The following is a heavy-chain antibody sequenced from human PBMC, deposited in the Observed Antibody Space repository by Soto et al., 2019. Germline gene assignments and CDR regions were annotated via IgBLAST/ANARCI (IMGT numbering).Heavy chain of an antibody. D-gene: IGHD3-16*02. CDR3: ARCSDYDYVWGSYREFDY. J-gene: IGHJ4*02. CDR2: INAGNGNT. V-gene: IGHV1-3*01. Sequence: QVQLVQSGAEVKKPGASVKVSCKASGYTFTSYAMHWVRQAPGQRLEWMGWINAGNGNTKYSQKFQGRVTITRDTSASTPYMDLSSLRSEDTAVYYCARCSDYDYVWGSYREFDYWGQGTLVTVSS. CDR1: GYTFTSYA.